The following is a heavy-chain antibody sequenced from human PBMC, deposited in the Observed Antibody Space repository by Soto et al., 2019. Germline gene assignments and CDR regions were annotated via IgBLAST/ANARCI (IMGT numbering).Heavy chain of an antibody. J-gene: IGHJ4*02. Sequence: QVQLVQSGAEEKKPGASVKVSCKASGYTFTSYAMHWVRQAPGQRLEWMGWINAGNGNTKYSQKFQGRVTITRDTTASTAYMELSSLRSEATAVYYCARVSGWYVLDYWGQGTLVTVSS. CDR2: INAGNGNT. V-gene: IGHV1-3*05. CDR3: ARVSGWYVLDY. CDR1: GYTFTSYA. D-gene: IGHD6-19*01.